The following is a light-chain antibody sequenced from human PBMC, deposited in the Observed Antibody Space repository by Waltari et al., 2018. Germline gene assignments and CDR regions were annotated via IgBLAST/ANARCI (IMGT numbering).Light chain of an antibody. CDR2: GAS. Sequence: EIVMTQSPATLSVSPGESVTLSCRASQSAGGNVAWYQQRTCQPPRPLIYGASARTAGIPARFSGSGSGTEFTLTISSLQSADFAVYYCYQYNVWPRTFGQGTKVEIK. CDR1: QSAGGN. J-gene: IGKJ1*01. CDR3: YQYNVWPRT. V-gene: IGKV3-15*01.